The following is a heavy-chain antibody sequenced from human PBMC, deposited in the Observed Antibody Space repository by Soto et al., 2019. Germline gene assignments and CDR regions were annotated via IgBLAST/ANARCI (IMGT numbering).Heavy chain of an antibody. Sequence: PGWSLTLSCESSVFTFSSYAMQGVRQAPGKGLEWVAVISYDGSNKYYADSVNGGFTISRDNSNNTQYLQMNSLRAEDTAVYYCARDRITMVRGVFDYWGQGTLVTVSS. CDR3: ARDRITMVRGVFDY. V-gene: IGHV3-30-3*01. D-gene: IGHD3-10*01. CDR2: ISYDGSNK. J-gene: IGHJ4*02. CDR1: VFTFSSYA.